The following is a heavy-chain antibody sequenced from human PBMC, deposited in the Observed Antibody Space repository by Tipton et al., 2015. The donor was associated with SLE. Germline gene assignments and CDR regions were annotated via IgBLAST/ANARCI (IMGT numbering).Heavy chain of an antibody. CDR3: ARGCSSTTCEPFDFVGLGV. CDR2: ITQCGVT. CDR1: GGAFSGYY. J-gene: IGHJ6*02. D-gene: IGHD2-2*01. V-gene: IGHV4-34*01. Sequence: TLSLTCAVSGGAFSGYYWYWVRQPPEQGLEWIGEITQCGVTNSNPSLKSRVTMSLDTSKNQFSLKLTSVTAADTAVYFCARGCSSTTCEPFDFVGLGVWGQVTSVSASS.